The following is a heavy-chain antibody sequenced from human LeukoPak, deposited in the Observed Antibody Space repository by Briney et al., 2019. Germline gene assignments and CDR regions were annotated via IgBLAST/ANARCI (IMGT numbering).Heavy chain of an antibody. CDR3: TRDQTPYY. V-gene: IGHV3-30*02. CDR1: GFTFSSYG. Sequence: GGSLRLSCAASGFTFSSYGMHWVRQAPGKGLEWVAFIRYDGSNKYYADSVKGRFTISRDNSKNTLYLQMNSPKTEDTAVYYCTRDQTPYYWGQGTLVTVSS. J-gene: IGHJ4*02. CDR2: IRYDGSNK.